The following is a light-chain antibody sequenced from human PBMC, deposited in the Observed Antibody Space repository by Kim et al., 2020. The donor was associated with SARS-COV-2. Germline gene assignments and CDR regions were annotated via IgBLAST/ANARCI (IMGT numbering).Light chain of an antibody. V-gene: IGKV3-20*01. CDR2: GAS. CDR3: QQYDSSPYS. Sequence: LSPGERATLSCRASQSVSSSYLACYQQKPGQAPRLLIYGASSRATGIPDRFSGSGSGTDFTLTISRLEPEDFAVYYCQQYDSSPYSFGQGTKLEI. J-gene: IGKJ2*03. CDR1: QSVSSSY.